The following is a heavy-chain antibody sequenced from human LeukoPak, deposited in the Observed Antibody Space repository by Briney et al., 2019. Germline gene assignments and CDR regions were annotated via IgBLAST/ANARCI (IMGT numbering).Heavy chain of an antibody. V-gene: IGHV3-48*03. J-gene: IGHJ4*02. CDR3: VRDAVMSPGVLLTAWDYLDC. Sequence: GGSLTLSCAASGFTFSSYEMNWVRQAPGKGLEWVSYISGSGRTIDYADSVKGRFTISRDNTKNSVYLQMNSLRAEDTAIYFCVRDAVMSPGVLLTAWDYLDCWGQGTLVTVSS. D-gene: IGHD3-3*01. CDR1: GFTFSSYE. CDR2: ISGSGRTI.